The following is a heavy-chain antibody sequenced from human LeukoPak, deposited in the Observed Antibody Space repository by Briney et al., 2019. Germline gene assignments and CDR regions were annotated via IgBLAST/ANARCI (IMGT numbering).Heavy chain of an antibody. CDR2: IDWDDDK. CDR3: ARIATYSGSYYVFDY. V-gene: IGHV2-70*11. Sequence: SGPTLVNPTQTLTLTCTFSGFSLSTSGMCVSWIRQPPGKALEWLARIDWDDDKYYSTSLKTRLTISKDTSKNQVVLTMTNMDPVDTATYYCARIATYSGSYYVFDYWGQGTLVTVSS. D-gene: IGHD1-26*01. CDR1: GFSLSTSGMC. J-gene: IGHJ4*02.